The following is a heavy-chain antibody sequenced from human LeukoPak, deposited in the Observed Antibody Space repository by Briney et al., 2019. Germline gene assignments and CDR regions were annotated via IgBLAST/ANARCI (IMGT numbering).Heavy chain of an antibody. J-gene: IGHJ4*02. Sequence: GGSLRLSCAASGFTFGTYRMNWVRQAPGKGLEWVSYISSSSSTIYYADSVKGRFTISRDNAKNSLYLQMNSLRAEDTAVYYCALAAAATPIDYWGQGTLVTVSS. V-gene: IGHV3-48*04. D-gene: IGHD6-25*01. CDR2: ISSSSSTI. CDR1: GFTFGTYR. CDR3: ALAAAATPIDY.